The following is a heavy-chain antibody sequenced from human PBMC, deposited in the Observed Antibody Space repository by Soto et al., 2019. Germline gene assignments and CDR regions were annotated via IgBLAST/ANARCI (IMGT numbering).Heavy chain of an antibody. CDR3: AREPLVRAAHGFDI. D-gene: IGHD3-10*01. CDR1: GYTFTGHY. CDR2: INPNSVGT. Sequence: ASVKVSCKAAGYTFTGHYMHWVRQAPGQGLEWRGWINPNSVGTNYAQKFQGRVTMTRDTSISTAYMELSRLRSDDTAVYYCAREPLVRAAHGFDIWGQGTMVTVSS. V-gene: IGHV1-2*02. J-gene: IGHJ3*02.